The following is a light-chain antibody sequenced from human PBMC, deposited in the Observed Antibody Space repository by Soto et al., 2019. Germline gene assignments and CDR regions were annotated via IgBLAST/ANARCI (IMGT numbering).Light chain of an antibody. CDR1: SSDVGGYDY. V-gene: IGLV2-14*01. J-gene: IGLJ2*01. CDR3: SSFGGTIRV. CDR2: EVS. Sequence: QSVLTQPASVSGSPGQSITISCTGTSSDVGGYDYVSWYQQYPGKAPKLMIYEVSNRPSGVSNRVSGSKSGNTASLTISGLQAEDEADYSCSSFGGTIRVFGGGTKVTVL.